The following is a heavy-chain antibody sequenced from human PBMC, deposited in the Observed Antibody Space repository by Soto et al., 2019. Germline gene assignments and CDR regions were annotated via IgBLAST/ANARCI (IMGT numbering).Heavy chain of an antibody. Sequence: EVQLVESGGGLVTPGGSLRLSCAASGFTFSNAWMTWVRQAPGKGXEWIGRIKSKTDGETTDYAAPVKGRFTISRDDSTNTLYLQMXSLKTEXXAXXYXXXXXXXXTFYDYWGQGTLVTVPS. CDR2: IKSKTDGETT. J-gene: IGHJ4*02. D-gene: IGHD3-16*01. CDR1: GFTFSNAW. CDR3: XXXXXXXTFYDY. V-gene: IGHV3-15*01.